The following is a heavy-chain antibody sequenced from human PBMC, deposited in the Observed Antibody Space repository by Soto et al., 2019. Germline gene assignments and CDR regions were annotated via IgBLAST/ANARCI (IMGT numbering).Heavy chain of an antibody. CDR2: IIPIYGRP. Sequence: QVQLVQSGTAVKKTGSSVKVSCKAYGGTFSTLAVSWVRQAPGQGLEWMGGIIPIYGRPVYAQKFQGRVTITADESTSRVYMELSSLSSEDTAVYYGARAPYEDYAVPEPNYFDSWGQGTLVTVSS. D-gene: IGHD4-17*01. J-gene: IGHJ4*02. CDR1: GGTFSTLA. CDR3: ARAPYEDYAVPEPNYFDS. V-gene: IGHV1-69*01.